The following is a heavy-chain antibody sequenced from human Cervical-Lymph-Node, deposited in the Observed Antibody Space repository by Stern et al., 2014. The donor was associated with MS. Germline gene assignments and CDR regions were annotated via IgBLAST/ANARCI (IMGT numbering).Heavy chain of an antibody. CDR3: ARQDSRGFDP. CDR2: IYPGDSDT. D-gene: IGHD6-13*01. J-gene: IGHJ5*02. V-gene: IGHV5-51*01. Sequence: EVQLVQSGAVVKKPGGSLKISCQASGYSFTTYWIAWVRQIPGKGLEWMGFIYPGDSDTTYSPSFQGQVTFSADKSISTAYLHWSSLKASDSAMYFCARQDSRGFDPWGQGTLVTVSS. CDR1: GYSFTTYW.